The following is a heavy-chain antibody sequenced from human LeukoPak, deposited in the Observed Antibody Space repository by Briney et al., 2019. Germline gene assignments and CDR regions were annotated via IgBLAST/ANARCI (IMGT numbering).Heavy chain of an antibody. CDR1: GYTFTAYY. V-gene: IGHV1-18*04. CDR3: AREDSRRGSRGYLDY. D-gene: IGHD2-15*01. CDR2: ISGYNGNT. Sequence: GASVKVSCKASGYTFTAYYMHWVRQAPGQGLEWMGWISGYNGNTNYAQKLQGRVTMSTDTSTSTAYMELRSLRSDDTAVYYCAREDSRRGSRGYLDYWGQGTLVTVSS. J-gene: IGHJ4*02.